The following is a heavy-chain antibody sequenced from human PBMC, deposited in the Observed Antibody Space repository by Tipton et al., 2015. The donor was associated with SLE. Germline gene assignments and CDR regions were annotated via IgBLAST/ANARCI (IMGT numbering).Heavy chain of an antibody. CDR3: ATESYCGGGSCYYFDY. CDR2: IKIKTDGGTT. V-gene: IGHV3-15*01. J-gene: IGHJ4*02. Sequence: GSLRLSCAASGFTFSNAWMSWVRQAPGKGLEWVGRIKIKTDGGTTDHAAPVKGRFTISRDDSKNTLYLQMNSLKTEDTSLYYCATESYCGGGSCYYFDYWGQGTLVTVSS. CDR1: GFTFSNAW. D-gene: IGHD2-21*01.